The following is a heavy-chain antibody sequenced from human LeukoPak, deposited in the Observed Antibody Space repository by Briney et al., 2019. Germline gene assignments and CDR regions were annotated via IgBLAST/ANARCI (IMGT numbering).Heavy chain of an antibody. Sequence: SETLSLTCTVSGGSIGSSYWSWIRQPAGKGLEWIGRIYTSGSTYYNPSLKSRVTMSVDTSKNQLSLKLSSVTAADTAVYYCARVKLTTVTPHDYWGQGTLVTVSS. CDR3: ARVKLTTVTPHDY. D-gene: IGHD4-11*01. V-gene: IGHV4-4*07. CDR1: GGSIGSSY. CDR2: IYTSGST. J-gene: IGHJ4*02.